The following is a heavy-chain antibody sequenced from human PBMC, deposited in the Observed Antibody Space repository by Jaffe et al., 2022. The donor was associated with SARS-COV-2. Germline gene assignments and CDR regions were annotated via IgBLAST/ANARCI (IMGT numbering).Heavy chain of an antibody. J-gene: IGHJ3*02. CDR2: ISWNSGSI. D-gene: IGHD3-22*01. CDR3: AKALVVVIRPGAFDI. V-gene: IGHV3-9*01. CDR1: GFTFDDYA. Sequence: EVQLVESGGGLVQPGRSLRLSCAASGFTFDDYAMHWVRQAPGKGLEWVSGISWNSGSIGYADSVKGRFTISRDNAKNSLYLQMNSLRAEDTALYYCAKALVVVIRPGAFDIWGQGTMVTVSS.